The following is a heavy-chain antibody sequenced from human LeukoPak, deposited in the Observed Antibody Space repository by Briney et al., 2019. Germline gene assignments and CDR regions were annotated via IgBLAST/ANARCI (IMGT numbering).Heavy chain of an antibody. CDR3: ARQTTGSFQWTFDN. CDR1: GFNIYTGGYY. Sequence: TSETLSLTCTVSGFNIYTGGYYWGWIRRPPGKGLEWIGTTHYSGETFYNPTLKSRVTMSVDTSRNHFSLRLDSVTAADTAVYYCARQTTGSFQWTFDNWGLGTLVTVSS. J-gene: IGHJ4*02. D-gene: IGHD1-26*01. V-gene: IGHV4-39*02. CDR2: THYSGET.